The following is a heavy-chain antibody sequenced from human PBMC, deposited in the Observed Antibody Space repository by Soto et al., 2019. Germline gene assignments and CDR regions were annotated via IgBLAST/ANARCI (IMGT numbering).Heavy chain of an antibody. D-gene: IGHD3-22*01. J-gene: IGHJ4*02. CDR2: ITISSRGI. V-gene: IGHV3-21*01. Sequence: LRLSCAASGFTFTRYSMNWVRQAPGKGLEWVSSITISSRGINYADSVKGRFTISRDNAKNSVYLQMNSLRAEDTAVYYCARDYYYDSSGYSPLDYWGQGTLVTVSS. CDR3: ARDYYYDSSGYSPLDY. CDR1: GFTFTRYS.